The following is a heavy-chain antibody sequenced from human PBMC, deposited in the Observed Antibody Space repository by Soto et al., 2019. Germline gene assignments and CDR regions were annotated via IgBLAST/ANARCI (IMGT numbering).Heavy chain of an antibody. CDR2: IWYDGSNK. V-gene: IGHV3-33*01. CDR3: ARRGLVARGFDY. Sequence: QVQLVESGGGVVQPGRSLRLSCAASGFTFSNYGMHWVRQAPGKGLEWVAVIWYDGSNKYYADSVKGRFTISRDNSKNTLSLQMNSLRAEDTAVYYCARRGLVARGFDYWCQGPLVTVSS. D-gene: IGHD6-19*01. CDR1: GFTFSNYG. J-gene: IGHJ4*02.